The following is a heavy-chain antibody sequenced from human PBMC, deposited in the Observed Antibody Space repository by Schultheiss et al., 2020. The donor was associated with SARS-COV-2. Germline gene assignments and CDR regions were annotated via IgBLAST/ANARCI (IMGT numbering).Heavy chain of an antibody. CDR3: AMINWNYWFDP. D-gene: IGHD1-1*01. Sequence: SETLSLTCAVSGYSISSGYYWGWIRQPPGKGLEWIGSIYHSGSTYYNPSLKSRVTISVDTSKNQFSLKLSSVTAADTAVYYCAMINWNYWFDPWGQGTLVTVSS. J-gene: IGHJ5*02. CDR2: IYHSGST. CDR1: GYSISSGYY. V-gene: IGHV4-38-2*01.